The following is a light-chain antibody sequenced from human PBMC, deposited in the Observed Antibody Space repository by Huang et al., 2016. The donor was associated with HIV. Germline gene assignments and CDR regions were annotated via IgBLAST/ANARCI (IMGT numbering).Light chain of an antibody. J-gene: IGKJ3*01. CDR2: AAS. CDR3: QQVNSYPRT. CDR1: QGISTY. V-gene: IGKV1-9*01. Sequence: IQLTQSPSSLSASVGDRVTITCRASQGISTYLAWYQQRPGKAPDLLIYAASTLQSGVPSRFRGSGSGTDFTLTISSLQAEDSATYYCQQVNSYPRTFGPGTKVEIK.